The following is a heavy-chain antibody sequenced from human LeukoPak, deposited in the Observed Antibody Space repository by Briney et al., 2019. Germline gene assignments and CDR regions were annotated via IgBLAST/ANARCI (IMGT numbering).Heavy chain of an antibody. Sequence: GRSLRLSCAASGFTFSSYGMHWVRQAPGKGLEWEAVIWYDGSNKYYADSVKGRFTISRDNSKNTLYLQMNSLRAEDTAVYYCARPGIAAAGTPKDYNWFDPWGQGTLVTVSS. CDR3: ARPGIAAAGTPKDYNWFDP. CDR2: IWYDGSNK. D-gene: IGHD6-13*01. V-gene: IGHV3-33*01. CDR1: GFTFSSYG. J-gene: IGHJ5*02.